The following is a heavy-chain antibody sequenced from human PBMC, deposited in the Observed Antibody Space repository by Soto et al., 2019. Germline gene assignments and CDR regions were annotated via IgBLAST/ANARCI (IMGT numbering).Heavy chain of an antibody. D-gene: IGHD5-12*01. J-gene: IGHJ5*02. CDR1: GYTFTSYG. Sequence: ASVKVSCKASGYTFTSYGISWVRQAPGQGLEWMGWISAYNGNTNYAQKLQGRVTMTTDTSTSTAYMELRSLRSDDTAVYYCARAMRDSGYSNWFDPWGQGTLVTVSS. V-gene: IGHV1-18*01. CDR2: ISAYNGNT. CDR3: ARAMRDSGYSNWFDP.